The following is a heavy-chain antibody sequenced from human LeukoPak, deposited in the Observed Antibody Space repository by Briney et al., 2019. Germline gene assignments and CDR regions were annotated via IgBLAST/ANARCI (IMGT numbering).Heavy chain of an antibody. CDR3: ARVASGSLLR. V-gene: IGHV4-59*01. CDR1: GGSINTYY. D-gene: IGHD1-26*01. J-gene: IGHJ4*02. CDR2: ISYSGST. Sequence: SETLSLTCTVSGGSINTYYWSWLRQPPGKGLEWIGYISYSGSTNYNPSLKGRVTISVDTSKNQFSLKLSSVTAADTAVYYCARVASGSLLRWGQGTLVTVSS.